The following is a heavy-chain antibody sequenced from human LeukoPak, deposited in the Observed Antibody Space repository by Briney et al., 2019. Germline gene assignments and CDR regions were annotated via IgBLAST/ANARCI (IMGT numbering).Heavy chain of an antibody. CDR1: GFTFSSYG. V-gene: IGHV3-33*06. D-gene: IGHD2-15*01. Sequence: SGGSLRLSCAASGFTFSSYGMHWVRQAPGKGLEWVAVIWYDGSNKYYADSVKGRFTISRDNSKNTLYLQMNSLRAEDTAVYYCAKDLDRYCSGGSCGYFDCWGQGTLVTVSS. J-gene: IGHJ4*02. CDR3: AKDLDRYCSGGSCGYFDC. CDR2: IWYDGSNK.